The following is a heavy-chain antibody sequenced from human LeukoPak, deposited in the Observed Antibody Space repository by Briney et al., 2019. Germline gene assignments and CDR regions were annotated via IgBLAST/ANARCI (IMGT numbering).Heavy chain of an antibody. J-gene: IGHJ4*02. CDR3: ARDRGGNFDY. CDR1: GGSISSGDYY. V-gene: IGHV4-30-4*08. D-gene: IGHD2-15*01. CDR2: IYYSGST. Sequence: SETLFLTCTVSGGSISSGDYYWSWIRQPPGKGLEWIGYIYYSGSTYYNPSLKSRVTISVDTSKNQFSLKLSSVTAADTAVYYCARDRGGNFDYWGQGTLVTVSS.